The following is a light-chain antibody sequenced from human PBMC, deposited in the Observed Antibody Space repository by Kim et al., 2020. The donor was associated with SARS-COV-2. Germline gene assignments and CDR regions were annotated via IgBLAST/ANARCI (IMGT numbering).Light chain of an antibody. CDR3: QSTDRSGTYMI. J-gene: IGLJ2*01. CDR1: ALPYQF. Sequence: SYELTQPPSVSVSPGQTDRITCSGDALPYQFAYWYQQKPGQAPVLVMYKNGDRSSGIPERFSGSSSGTTVTLTISGVQAEDEADYYCQSTDRSGTYMIFGGGTQLTVL. CDR2: KNG. V-gene: IGLV3-25*03.